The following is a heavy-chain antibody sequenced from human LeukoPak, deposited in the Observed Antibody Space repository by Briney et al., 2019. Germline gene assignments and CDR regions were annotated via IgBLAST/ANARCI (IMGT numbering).Heavy chain of an antibody. V-gene: IGHV3-11*04. J-gene: IGHJ5*02. CDR3: ARAGCSSTSCYWWFDP. D-gene: IGHD2-2*01. CDR2: MSDSGSTV. Sequence: GGSLRLSCAASGFTFSHYYMSWIRQAPGRGLEWVSYMSDSGSTVFYADSVKGRFTISRDNAKNSLYLQMNSLKAEDTAVYYCARAGCSSTSCYWWFDPWGQGTLVTVSS. CDR1: GFTFSHYY.